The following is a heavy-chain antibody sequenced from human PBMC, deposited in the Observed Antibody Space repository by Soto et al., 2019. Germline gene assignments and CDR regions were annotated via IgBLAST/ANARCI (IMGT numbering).Heavy chain of an antibody. CDR3: ARVDYDSTYGFYYTGLDV. CDR2: IIPILNTA. V-gene: IGHV1-69*01. J-gene: IGHJ6*02. CDR1: GGTFSSYS. D-gene: IGHD3-10*01. Sequence: QVHLVQSGAEVKKPGSSVRVSCKTSGGTFSSYSFTWVRQAPGQGLEWMGEIIPILNTANFAQKFQSRVTITADEATSTVYTDLRSLSPDDTAVAYCARVDYDSTYGFYYTGLDVWGQGATGSVSS.